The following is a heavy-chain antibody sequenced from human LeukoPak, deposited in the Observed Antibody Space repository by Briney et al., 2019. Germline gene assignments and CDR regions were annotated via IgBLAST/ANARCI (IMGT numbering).Heavy chain of an antibody. V-gene: IGHV3-21*01. CDR1: GFTFSSYS. J-gene: IGHJ4*02. Sequence: PGGSLRLSCAASGFTFSSYSMNWVRQAPGKGLEWVSSISSSRSYIYYAASVKGRFTISRDNAKNSLYLQMNSLRAEDTAVYYCARLRGYSYGSLGYWGQGTLVTVSS. CDR3: ARLRGYSYGSLGY. D-gene: IGHD5-18*01. CDR2: ISSSRSYI.